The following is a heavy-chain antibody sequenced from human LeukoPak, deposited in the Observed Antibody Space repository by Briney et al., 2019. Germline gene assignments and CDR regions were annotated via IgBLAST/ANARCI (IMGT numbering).Heavy chain of an antibody. J-gene: IGHJ4*02. CDR1: GYNFIYYG. D-gene: IGHD5-18*01. V-gene: IGHV1-3*03. CDR3: ARSGYSSGYVGYFDF. Sequence: ASVKVSCKTSGYNFIYYGIHWVRQAPGQRLEWMGWINADNGNTKYSQEFQGRVTITRDTSASTAYMELSSLRSEDMAIYYCARSGYSSGYVGYFDFWGQGTVVTVSS. CDR2: INADNGNT.